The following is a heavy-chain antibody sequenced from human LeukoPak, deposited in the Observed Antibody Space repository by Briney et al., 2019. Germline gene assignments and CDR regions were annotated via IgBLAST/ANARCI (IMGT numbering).Heavy chain of an antibody. V-gene: IGHV3-48*04. CDR3: ASKYSSGWYGMDY. CDR1: GFTFSSYG. D-gene: IGHD6-19*01. CDR2: ISSSGSTI. J-gene: IGHJ4*02. Sequence: GRSLRLSCAASGFTFSSYGMNWVRQAPGKGLEWVSYISSSGSTIYYADSVKGRFTISRDNAKNSLYLQMNSLRAEDTAVYYCASKYSSGWYGMDYWGQGTLVTVSS.